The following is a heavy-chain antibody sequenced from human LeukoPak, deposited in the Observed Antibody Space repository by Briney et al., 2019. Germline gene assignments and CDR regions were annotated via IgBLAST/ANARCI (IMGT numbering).Heavy chain of an antibody. V-gene: IGHV4-31*03. CDR1: GGSIRSGDFY. D-gene: IGHD3-10*01. Sequence: SETLSLTCTVSGGSIRSGDFYWSWIRQHPGKGLEWIGYIYYSGTTYYSPSLKSRVTISLDTSKNQFSLKPSSVTAADTAVYYCARGSRSPEGGLLYVYWGQGTLVTVSS. CDR3: ARGSRSPEGGLLYVY. J-gene: IGHJ4*02. CDR2: IYYSGTT.